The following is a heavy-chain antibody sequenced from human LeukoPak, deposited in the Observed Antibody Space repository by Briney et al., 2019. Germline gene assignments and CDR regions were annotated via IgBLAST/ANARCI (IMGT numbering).Heavy chain of an antibody. CDR2: IYYSGST. D-gene: IGHD3-22*01. J-gene: IGHJ4*02. CDR1: GGSISSYY. V-gene: IGHV4-59*01. Sequence: SETLSLTCTVSGGSISSYYWSWIRQPPGKGLEWIGYIYYSGSTNYNPSLKSRVTISVDTSKNQFSLKLSSVTAADTAVYYCARSTYYYDSSGYFSLYYFVYWGQGTLVTVSS. CDR3: ARSTYYYDSSGYFSLYYFVY.